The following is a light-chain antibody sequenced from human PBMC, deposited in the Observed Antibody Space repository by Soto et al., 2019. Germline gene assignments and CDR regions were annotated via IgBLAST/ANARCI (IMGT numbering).Light chain of an antibody. V-gene: IGKV1-5*03. CDR1: QNITTW. J-gene: IGKJ4*01. Sequence: DIQMTQSPSTLAASVGDRVTITCRASQNITTWLAWYQQKPGTAPKVLIYQASTLQGGVPSRFSGSGSGTDFALPISSLLPVDFATYYCQQYDTFPLTFGGGTKVES. CDR2: QAS. CDR3: QQYDTFPLT.